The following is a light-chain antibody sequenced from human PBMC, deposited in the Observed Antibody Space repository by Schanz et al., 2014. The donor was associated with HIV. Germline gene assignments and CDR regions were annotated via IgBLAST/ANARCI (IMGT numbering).Light chain of an antibody. CDR1: SGDVGSYNY. Sequence: QSVLTQPASVSGSPGQSISISCTGTSGDVGSYNYVSWYQQHPGKAPKLLIYNSNQRPSGVPDRFSGSKSGTSASLAISGLQSEDEAYYYCAAWDDSLTGWVFGGGTKLTVL. J-gene: IGLJ3*02. CDR2: NSN. CDR3: AAWDDSLTGWV. V-gene: IGLV2-14*03.